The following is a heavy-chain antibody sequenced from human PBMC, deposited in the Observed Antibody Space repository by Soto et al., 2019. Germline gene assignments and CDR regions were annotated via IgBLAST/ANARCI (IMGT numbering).Heavy chain of an antibody. CDR3: ASIRIPYVSDRRLAAFYFGY. J-gene: IGHJ4*02. CDR1: EFTVSSNH. Sequence: EVQLVETGGGLIQPGGSLRLSCAASEFTVSSNHMSWVRQAPGKGLEWVSVIYPGGDTYYAASVRGRFTISRDNSKNTLYLHMNSLRAEDTAVYYCASIRIPYVSDRRLAAFYFGYWGQGTLVTVSS. V-gene: IGHV3-53*02. CDR2: IYPGGDT. D-gene: IGHD3-16*01.